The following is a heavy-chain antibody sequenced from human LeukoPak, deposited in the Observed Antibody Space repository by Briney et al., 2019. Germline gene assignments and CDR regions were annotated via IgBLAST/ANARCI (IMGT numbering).Heavy chain of an antibody. V-gene: IGHV3-21*01. CDR3: ARDIRGAPYYFDY. D-gene: IGHD2-2*02. CDR2: ISSSSSYI. Sequence: GGSLRLSCAASGFTFSSYSMNWVRQAPGKGLEWVSSISSSSSYIYYADSVKGRFTISRDNAKNSLYLQMNSLRAEDTAVYYCARDIRGAPYYFDYWGQGTLVTVSS. CDR1: GFTFSSYS. J-gene: IGHJ4*02.